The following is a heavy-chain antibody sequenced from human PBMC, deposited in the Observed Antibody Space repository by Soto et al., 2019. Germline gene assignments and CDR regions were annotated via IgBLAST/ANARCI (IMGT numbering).Heavy chain of an antibody. CDR1: GGSISSSSYY. CDR3: ARHYYDSSGYYPYYFDY. V-gene: IGHV4-39*01. D-gene: IGHD3-22*01. CDR2: IYYSGST. J-gene: IGHJ4*02. Sequence: SETLSLTCTVSGGSISSSSYYWGWIRQPPGKGLEWIGSIYYSGSTYYNPSLKSRVTISVDTSKNQFSLKLSSVTAADTAVYYCARHYYDSSGYYPYYFDYWGQGTLVTVSS.